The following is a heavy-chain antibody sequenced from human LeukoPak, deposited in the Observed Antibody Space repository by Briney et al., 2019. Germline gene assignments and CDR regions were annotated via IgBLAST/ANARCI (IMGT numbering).Heavy chain of an antibody. J-gene: IGHJ6*02. CDR3: AKDLLELMVYAADYYYYGMDV. V-gene: IGHV3-30*18. CDR1: GFTFSSYG. CDR2: ISYDGSNK. Sequence: GGSLRLSCAASGFTFSSYGMPWVRQAPGKGLEWVAVISYDGSNKYYADSVKGRFTISRDNSKNTLYLQMNSLRAEDTAVYYCAKDLLELMVYAADYYYYGMDVWGQGTTVTVSS. D-gene: IGHD2-8*01.